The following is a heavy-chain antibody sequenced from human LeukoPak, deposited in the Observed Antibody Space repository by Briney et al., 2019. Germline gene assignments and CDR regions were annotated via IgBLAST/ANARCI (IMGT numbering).Heavy chain of an antibody. Sequence: GRSLRLSWPASGFTFSSYAMSWVRQAPGKWLEWVLAIRGSGGSTYYADSVKGRFTNSRYNSKNTLYLQMNSLRAEDTAVYYCAKAKVPAAQRAAADYYYYYGMDVWGQGTTVTVSS. V-gene: IGHV3-23*01. J-gene: IGHJ6*02. CDR2: IRGSGGST. D-gene: IGHD2-2*01. CDR1: GFTFSSYA. CDR3: AKAKVPAAQRAAADYYYYYGMDV.